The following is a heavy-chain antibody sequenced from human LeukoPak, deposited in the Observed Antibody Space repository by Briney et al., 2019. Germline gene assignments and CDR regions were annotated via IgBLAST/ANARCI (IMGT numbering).Heavy chain of an antibody. D-gene: IGHD3-10*01. CDR1: GFIFSSYG. Sequence: GGSLRLSCVAPGFIFSSYGMHWVRQAPGKGLEWVAYIQYDGSNKQYADSVKGRFTISRDSSKNTLYLQMNSLRAEDTAVYYCAKDSAFYYIDVWGKGTTVIISS. CDR3: AKDSAFYYIDV. V-gene: IGHV3-30*02. J-gene: IGHJ6*03. CDR2: IQYDGSNK.